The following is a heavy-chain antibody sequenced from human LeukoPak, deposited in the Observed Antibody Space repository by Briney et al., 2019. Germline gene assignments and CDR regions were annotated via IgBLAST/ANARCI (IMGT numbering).Heavy chain of an antibody. CDR2: IYHSGST. CDR3: ARVHVAGTIYYYYYMDV. CDR1: GGTISSSSYS. J-gene: IGHJ6*03. V-gene: IGHV4-39*07. Sequence: KSSETLSLTCTVSGGTISSSSYSWGWIRQPPGKGLEWIGSIYHSGSTYYNPSLKSRVTISVDTSKNQFSLKLSSVTAADTAVYYCARVHVAGTIYYYYYMDVWGKGTTVTVSS. D-gene: IGHD6-19*01.